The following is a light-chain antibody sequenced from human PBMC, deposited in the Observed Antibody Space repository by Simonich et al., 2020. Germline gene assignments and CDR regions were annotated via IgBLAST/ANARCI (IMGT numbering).Light chain of an antibody. V-gene: IGKV1D-17*01. CDR2: AAS. CDR1: QGISNY. CDR3: LQHNSYLEG. J-gene: IGKJ3*01. Sequence: NIQMTQSPSAMSASVGDRVTITCWARQGISNYLAWFQQKPGKVPKHLIYAASSLQSGVPSRFSGSGSGTEFTLTISSLQPEDFATYYCLQHNSYLEGFGPGTKVDIK.